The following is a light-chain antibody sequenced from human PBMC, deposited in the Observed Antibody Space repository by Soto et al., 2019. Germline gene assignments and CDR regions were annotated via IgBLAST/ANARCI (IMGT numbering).Light chain of an antibody. CDR2: EVS. CDR1: SSDVGGYNY. Sequence: QSVLTQPASVSGSPGQSITISCTGTSSDVGGYNYVSWYQQHPGKAPKLMIYEVSNRPSGVSNLFSGSKSGNTASLTISGLQAEDEADYFCSSYTSSRFYVFGTGTKVTVL. CDR3: SSYTSSRFYV. V-gene: IGLV2-14*01. J-gene: IGLJ1*01.